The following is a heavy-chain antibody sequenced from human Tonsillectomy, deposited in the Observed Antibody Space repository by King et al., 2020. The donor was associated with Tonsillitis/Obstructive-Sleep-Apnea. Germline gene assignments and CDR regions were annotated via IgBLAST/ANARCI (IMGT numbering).Heavy chain of an antibody. Sequence: QLQESGPGLVKPSQTLSLTCTVSGGSISSGGYYWSWIRQRPGKGLEWVGYIYYTGSTYYNPSLKRRVILLVDTSENQFSLKLSSVTAADTAVYYCARKPNCSSTSCYLGPTAFDIWGQGTMVTVSS. J-gene: IGHJ3*02. CDR1: GGSISSGGYY. D-gene: IGHD2-2*01. CDR3: ARKPNCSSTSCYLGPTAFDI. CDR2: IYYTGST. V-gene: IGHV4-31*03.